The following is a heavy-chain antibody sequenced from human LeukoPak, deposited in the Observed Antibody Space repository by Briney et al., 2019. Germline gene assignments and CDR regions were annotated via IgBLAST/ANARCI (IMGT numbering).Heavy chain of an antibody. CDR3: ARHLYSGYDPEYYFDY. CDR1: GGSISSDY. J-gene: IGHJ4*02. CDR2: IYYSGST. D-gene: IGHD5-12*01. V-gene: IGHV4-59*08. Sequence: SETLSLTCTVSGGSISSDYWSWIRQPPGKGLEWIGYIYYSGSTNYNPSPKSRVTISVDTSKNMFSLKLSPVTAADTAVYYCARHLYSGYDPEYYFDYWGQGTLVTVSS.